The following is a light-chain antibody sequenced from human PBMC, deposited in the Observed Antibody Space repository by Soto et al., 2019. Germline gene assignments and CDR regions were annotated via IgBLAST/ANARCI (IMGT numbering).Light chain of an antibody. CDR1: RYIDTY. V-gene: IGKV1-39*01. CDR3: HQTFTPPLT. CDR2: AAS. J-gene: IGKJ4*01. Sequence: DIPMTQSPSSLSASVGDRVTITCRASRYIDTYLSWYQKKPGKVPNLLISAASSLQSGVPSRFSGSGSGTEFTLTITSLQSEDFATYYCHQTFTPPLTFGGGTKVEI.